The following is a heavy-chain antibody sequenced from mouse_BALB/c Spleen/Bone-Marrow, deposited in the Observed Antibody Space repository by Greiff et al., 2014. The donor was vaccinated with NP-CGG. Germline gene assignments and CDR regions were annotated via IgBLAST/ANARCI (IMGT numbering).Heavy chain of an antibody. CDR2: INPNNGGT. V-gene: IGHV1-18*01. Sequence: EVQLVESGPELVKPGASVKISCKTSGYTFTEYTMHCVKQSHGKSLEWIGGINPNNGGTSYNQKFKGKATLTVDKSSSTAYMELRSLTSEDSAVYYCARRVTSRYAMDYWGQGTSVTVSS. D-gene: IGHD2-3*01. CDR3: ARRVTSRYAMDY. J-gene: IGHJ4*01. CDR1: GYTFTEYT.